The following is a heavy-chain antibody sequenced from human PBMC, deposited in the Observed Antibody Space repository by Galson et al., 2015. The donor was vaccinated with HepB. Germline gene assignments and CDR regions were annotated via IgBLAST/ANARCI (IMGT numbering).Heavy chain of an antibody. Sequence: SLRLSCAASGFTFDDYAMHWVRHAPGKGLEWVSGISWNSGSIGYADSVKGRFTISRDNAKNSLYLQMNSLRAEDTALYYRAKDISPRIRGDYVDDWLGGDYYYGMDVWGQGTTVTVSS. V-gene: IGHV3-9*01. D-gene: IGHD3-9*01. J-gene: IGHJ6*02. CDR1: GFTFDDYA. CDR3: AKDISPRIRGDYVDDWLGGDYYYGMDV. CDR2: ISWNSGSI.